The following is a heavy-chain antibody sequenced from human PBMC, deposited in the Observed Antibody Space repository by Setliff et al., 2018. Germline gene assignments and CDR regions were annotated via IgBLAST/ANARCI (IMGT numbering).Heavy chain of an antibody. CDR1: GGTFSDYY. Sequence: TLSLPCTAYGGTFSDYYWTWIRQPPGKGLEWIGEINHSGITNYNPSLKSRVTISVDTSKNQFSLTMSSVTAADAAVYYCARGRNIAARLLDTWGQGSRVTVSS. CDR3: ARGRNIAARLLDT. D-gene: IGHD6-6*01. CDR2: INHSGIT. V-gene: IGHV4-34*01. J-gene: IGHJ5*02.